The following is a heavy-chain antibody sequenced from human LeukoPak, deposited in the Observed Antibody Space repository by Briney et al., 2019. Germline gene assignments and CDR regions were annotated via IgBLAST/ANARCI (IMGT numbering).Heavy chain of an antibody. CDR1: GGSISSGGYY. CDR2: TYHSGST. Sequence: PSDTLSLTCTVSGGSISSGGYYWSWIRQPPGKGLEWIGYTYHSGSTYYNPSLKSRVTISVDRSKNQFSLKLSSVTAADTAVYYCAREPGRHQRNSSSWYQLWGQGTLVTVSS. D-gene: IGHD6-13*01. CDR3: AREPGRHQRNSSSWYQL. V-gene: IGHV4-30-2*01. J-gene: IGHJ1*01.